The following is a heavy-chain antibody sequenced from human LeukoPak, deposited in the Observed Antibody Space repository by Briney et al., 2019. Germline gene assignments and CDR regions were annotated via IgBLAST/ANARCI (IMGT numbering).Heavy chain of an antibody. Sequence: GRSLRLSCAASGFTFSSYGMHWVRQAPGKGLEWVSGISWNSGTIGYADSVKGRFTISRDNAKNSLYLQMNSLRAEDTALYYCAKDRPGGFDYWGQGTLVTVSS. V-gene: IGHV3-9*01. CDR2: ISWNSGTI. CDR3: AKDRPGGFDY. CDR1: GFTFSSYG. J-gene: IGHJ4*02. D-gene: IGHD3-10*01.